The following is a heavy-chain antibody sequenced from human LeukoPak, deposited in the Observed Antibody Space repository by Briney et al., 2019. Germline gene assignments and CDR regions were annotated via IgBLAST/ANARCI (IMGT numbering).Heavy chain of an antibody. Sequence: SETLSLTCTVSGGSISSYYWSWIRQPPGKGLEWIGYISDSGITNYNPSLRSRVIISIDASKNQFSLKLSSVTAADTAVYHCARDLGYSYGSHGSFDYWGQGTLVTVSS. CDR2: ISDSGIT. CDR1: GGSISSYY. J-gene: IGHJ4*02. CDR3: ARDLGYSYGSHGSFDY. V-gene: IGHV4-59*01. D-gene: IGHD5-18*01.